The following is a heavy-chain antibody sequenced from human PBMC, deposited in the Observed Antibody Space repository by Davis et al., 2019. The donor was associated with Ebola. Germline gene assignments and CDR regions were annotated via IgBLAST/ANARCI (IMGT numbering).Heavy chain of an antibody. CDR3: AVGIAARPAYDY. D-gene: IGHD6-6*01. Sequence: GGFLRLSCAASGFTFSSYWMSWVRQAPGKGLEWVANIKQDGSEKYYVDSVKGRFTISRDNAKNSLYLQMNSLRAEDTAMYYCAVGIAARPAYDYWGQGTLVTVSS. J-gene: IGHJ4*02. CDR1: GFTFSSYW. V-gene: IGHV3-7*01. CDR2: IKQDGSEK.